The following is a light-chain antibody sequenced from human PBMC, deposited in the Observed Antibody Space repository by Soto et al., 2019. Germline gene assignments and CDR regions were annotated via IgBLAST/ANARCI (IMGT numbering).Light chain of an antibody. CDR2: TVS. V-gene: IGLV2-14*01. Sequence: QSALTQPASVSGSPGQSITISCTGTSSDIGGYNYVSWYQQHPGKAPKVMIYTVSNRSSGVSNRFSGSKSGNTSSLTISGLQAEDEADYYCSSYTRSSTWVFGGGTKLTVL. J-gene: IGLJ3*02. CDR3: SSYTRSSTWV. CDR1: SSDIGGYNY.